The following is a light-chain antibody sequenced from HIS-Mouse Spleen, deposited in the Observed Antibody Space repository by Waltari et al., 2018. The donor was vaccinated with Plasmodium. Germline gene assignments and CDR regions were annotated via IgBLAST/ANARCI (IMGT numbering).Light chain of an antibody. Sequence: SYELTQPPSVSVSPGQTARITCSGDALPTKYAYWYQQKSGQAPVLVIDEDSKRPSGIPERVSGSSSGTMATLTISGAQVEDEADYYCYSTDSSGNHRVFGGGTKLTVL. V-gene: IGLV3-10*01. J-gene: IGLJ3*02. CDR2: EDS. CDR1: ALPTKY. CDR3: YSTDSSGNHRV.